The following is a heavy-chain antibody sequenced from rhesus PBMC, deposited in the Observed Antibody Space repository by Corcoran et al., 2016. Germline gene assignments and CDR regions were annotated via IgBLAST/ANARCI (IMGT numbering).Heavy chain of an antibody. Sequence: EVQQVESGGGLAKPGGSRGRSCSASGFTLSSDWRNWVRQPPGKGLEWISSINGGGGTTYYADSVKDRFTISRDNSKNTLSLQMNSLRAGDTAVYYCAKADSWGQGVVVTVSS. CDR3: AKADS. CDR1: GFTLSSDW. CDR2: INGGGGTT. V-gene: IGHV3S42*01. J-gene: IGHJ6*01.